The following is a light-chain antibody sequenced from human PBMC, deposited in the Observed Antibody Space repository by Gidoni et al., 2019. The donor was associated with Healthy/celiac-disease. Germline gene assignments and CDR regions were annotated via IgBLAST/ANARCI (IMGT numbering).Light chain of an antibody. J-gene: IGKJ1*01. CDR2: KAS. Sequence: DIQMTQSPSTLSASVGDKVTITCRDSQSISSWLAWYQQKPGKAPKLLIYKASSLESGVPSRFSGSGSGTEFTLTISSLQPDDFAIYYCQQYNSYPWTFGQGTKVEIK. CDR1: QSISSW. CDR3: QQYNSYPWT. V-gene: IGKV1-5*03.